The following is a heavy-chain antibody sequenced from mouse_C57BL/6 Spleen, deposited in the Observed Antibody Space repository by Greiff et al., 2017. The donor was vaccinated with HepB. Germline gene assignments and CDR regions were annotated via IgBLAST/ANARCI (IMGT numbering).Heavy chain of an antibody. CDR2: IYPGDGDT. V-gene: IGHV1-82*01. J-gene: IGHJ2*01. D-gene: IGHD1-1*01. CDR3: AKSGVTTVVDY. CDR1: GYAFSSSW. Sequence: QVQLQQSGPELVKPGASVKISCKASGYAFSSSWMNWVKQRPGKGLEWIGRIYPGDGDTKYNGKFKGKATLTADKSSSTAYMQLSSLTSEDSAVYFCAKSGVTTVVDYWGQGTTLTVSS.